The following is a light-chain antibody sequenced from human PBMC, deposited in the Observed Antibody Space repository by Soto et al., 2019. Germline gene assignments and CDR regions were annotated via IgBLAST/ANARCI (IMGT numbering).Light chain of an antibody. CDR2: YDS. V-gene: IGLV3-21*04. CDR1: NIGSKS. J-gene: IGLJ7*01. CDR3: QVWHSSSDHHSV. Sequence: SSELTQPPSVSVAPGKTARITCGGNNIGSKSVHWYQQKPGQAPVLVIYYDSDRPSGIPERFSGSNSGNTATLTISRVEAGDEADYYCQVWHSSSDHHSVFGGGTQLTVL.